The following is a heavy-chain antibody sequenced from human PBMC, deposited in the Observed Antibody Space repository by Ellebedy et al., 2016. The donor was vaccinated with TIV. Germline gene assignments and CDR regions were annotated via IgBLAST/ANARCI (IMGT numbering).Heavy chain of an antibody. V-gene: IGHV4-39*07. CDR2: IYYSGST. Sequence: SETLSLXXTVSGGSISSSSYYWGWIRQPPGKGLEWIGSIYYSGSTYYNPSLKSRVTISVDTSKNQFSLKLSSVTAADTAVYFCASGHLPLNIWGQGTMVTVSS. CDR3: ASGHLPLNI. CDR1: GGSISSSSYY. D-gene: IGHD3-9*01. J-gene: IGHJ3*02.